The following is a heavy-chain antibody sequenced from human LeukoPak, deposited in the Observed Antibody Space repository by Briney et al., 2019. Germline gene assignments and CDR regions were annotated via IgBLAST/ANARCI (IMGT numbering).Heavy chain of an antibody. CDR1: GFTFSSYW. D-gene: IGHD3-22*01. Sequence: GGSLRLSCAASGFTFSSYWMSWVRQTPRKGLEWVANIEQDGSEKYYVDSVKGRFTISRDNAKNSLYLQMNSQRAEDTAVYYCASSDSSGYYRGGFDYWGQGTLVTVSS. CDR3: ASSDSSGYYRGGFDY. CDR2: IEQDGSEK. V-gene: IGHV3-7*01. J-gene: IGHJ4*02.